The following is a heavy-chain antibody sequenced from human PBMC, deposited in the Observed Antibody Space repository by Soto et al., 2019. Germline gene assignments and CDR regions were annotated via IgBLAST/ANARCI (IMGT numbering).Heavy chain of an antibody. Sequence: ASVKVSCKASGYTFITYDINWVRQAPGQGLEWMGWMNPYNGNAGYAQKFQGRVTMTRNTSISTAYMELTSLKSNDTAVYFCARRKERSGPHYFDSWGQGTLVTVSS. CDR2: MNPYNGNA. J-gene: IGHJ4*02. V-gene: IGHV1-8*01. CDR1: GYTFITYD. D-gene: IGHD1-1*01. CDR3: ARRKERSGPHYFDS.